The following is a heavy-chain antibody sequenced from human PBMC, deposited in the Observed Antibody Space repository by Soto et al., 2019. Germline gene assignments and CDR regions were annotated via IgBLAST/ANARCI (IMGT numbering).Heavy chain of an antibody. J-gene: IGHJ4*02. D-gene: IGHD3-3*01. V-gene: IGHV3-7*05. CDR1: GFTFSTYW. Sequence: EVQLVESGGGLVQPGGSLRLSCAASGFTFSTYWMSWVRQAPGKGLEWAANIKQDGRDKYYVDFVKGRFTISRDNAKNSLYLQMDSLRAEDTAVYYCARVWSGGVYWGQGTLVTVSS. CDR3: ARVWSGGVY. CDR2: IKQDGRDK.